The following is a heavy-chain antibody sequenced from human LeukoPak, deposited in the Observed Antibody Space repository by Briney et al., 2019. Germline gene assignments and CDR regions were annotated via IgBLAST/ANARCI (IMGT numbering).Heavy chain of an antibody. J-gene: IGHJ4*02. CDR2: INPSGGST. CDR3: ALRGYGYGYRDY. D-gene: IGHD5-18*01. CDR1: GYTSTSYY. V-gene: IGHV1-46*01. Sequence: ASVKVSCKASGYTSTSYYMHWVRQAPGQGLEWMGIINPSGGSTNYAQKFQGRVTMTEDTSTDTAYMELSSLRSEDTAVYYCALRGYGYGYRDYWGQGTLVTVSS.